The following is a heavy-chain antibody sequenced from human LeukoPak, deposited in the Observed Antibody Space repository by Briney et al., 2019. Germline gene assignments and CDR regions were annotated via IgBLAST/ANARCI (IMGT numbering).Heavy chain of an antibody. D-gene: IGHD3-22*01. V-gene: IGHV4-38-2*01. CDR3: ANLAPYYYDNTGYYLY. J-gene: IGHJ4*02. CDR2: IHHSGGT. CDR1: GDSISGGYY. Sequence: SETLSLTCAVSGDSISGGYYWGWIRQPPGKGLEWIGHIHHSGGTYYNPSLKSRVTISVDTSKNQFSLIVTSVTAADTAVYYCANLAPYYYDNTGYYLYWGEGILVTVSS.